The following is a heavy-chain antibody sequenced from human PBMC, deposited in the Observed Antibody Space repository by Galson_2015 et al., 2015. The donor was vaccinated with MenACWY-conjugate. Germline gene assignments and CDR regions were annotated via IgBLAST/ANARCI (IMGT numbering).Heavy chain of an antibody. D-gene: IGHD4-23*01. Sequence: SLRLSCAASGFTFSGSAMHWVRQASGKGLEWVGRIRSKANSYATAYAASVKGRFTISRDDSKNTAYLRMTSLKTEDTAVYYCTRRDNDYGGNMGDYWGQGTLVTVSS. CDR1: GFTFSGSA. J-gene: IGHJ4*02. CDR3: TRRDNDYGGNMGDY. V-gene: IGHV3-73*01. CDR2: IRSKANSYAT.